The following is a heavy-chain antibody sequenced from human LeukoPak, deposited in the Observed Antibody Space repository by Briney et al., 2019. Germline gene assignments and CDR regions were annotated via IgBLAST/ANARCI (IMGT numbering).Heavy chain of an antibody. CDR3: AKAGYNTLTGYSNLYYFDY. CDR1: GFTFSSYA. CDR2: ISGSGGST. V-gene: IGHV3-23*01. Sequence: PGGSLRLSCAASGFTFSSYAMSWVRQAPGQGLEWDSVISGSGGSTDYADSVKGRFTISRDNSKNTLYLQMNSLRAEDTAVYYCAKAGYNTLTGYSNLYYFDYWGQGTLVTVSS. J-gene: IGHJ4*02. D-gene: IGHD3-9*01.